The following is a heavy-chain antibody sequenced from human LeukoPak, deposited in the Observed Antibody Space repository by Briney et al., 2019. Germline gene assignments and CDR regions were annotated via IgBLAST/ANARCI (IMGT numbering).Heavy chain of an antibody. V-gene: IGHV3-53*01. D-gene: IGHD6-13*01. CDR3: ARCDTSSWYGLDY. J-gene: IGHJ4*02. Sequence: GESLRLSCTASRFTLRSYWMAWVRQAPGKGLEWVSVIYSGGNTYYADSVKGRFTISRDNSRNTMALQMNSLRAEDTAVYYCARCDTSSWYGLDYWGQGTLVTVSS. CDR1: RFTLRSYW. CDR2: IYSGGNT.